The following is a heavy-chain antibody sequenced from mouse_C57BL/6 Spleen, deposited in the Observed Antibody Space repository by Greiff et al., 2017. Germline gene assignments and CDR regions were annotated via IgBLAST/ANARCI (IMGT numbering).Heavy chain of an antibody. J-gene: IGHJ4*01. CDR1: GYTFTSYW. Sequence: VQLQQPGAELVKPGASVKMSCKASGYTFTSYWITWVKQRPGQGLEWIGDIYPGSGSTNYNEKFKSKATLTVDTSSSTAYMQLSSLTSEDSAVYYCATDSSGYEDYAMDYWGQGTSVTVSS. D-gene: IGHD3-2*02. CDR2: IYPGSGST. V-gene: IGHV1-55*01. CDR3: ATDSSGYEDYAMDY.